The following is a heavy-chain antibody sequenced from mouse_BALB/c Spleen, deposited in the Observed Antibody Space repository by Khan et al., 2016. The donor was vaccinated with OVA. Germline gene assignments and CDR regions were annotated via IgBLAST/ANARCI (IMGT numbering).Heavy chain of an antibody. D-gene: IGHD1-1*01. Sequence: EVQLQESGPGLVKPSQSLSLTCTVTGYSITTDYAWNWIRQFPGNKLEWMGFISYSGNTKYNPSLKSRISIHRDTSKNQFFLQLKSVTTEDTARYYCARVYGGDFDCWGQGTTLTVSS. J-gene: IGHJ2*01. CDR1: GYSITTDYA. CDR3: ARVYGGDFDC. V-gene: IGHV3-2*02. CDR2: ISYSGNT.